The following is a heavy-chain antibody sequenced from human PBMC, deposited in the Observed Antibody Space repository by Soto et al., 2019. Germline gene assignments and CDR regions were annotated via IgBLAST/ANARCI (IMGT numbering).Heavy chain of an antibody. CDR3: ARCHYQLFRVDH. Sequence: GASVKVSCKASGYSFTDYSIQWMRQAPGQRPEWVGWINIGTGVTQISQRLQGRVNLSRDTSATTAYMELDSLRYEDTAVYYCARCHYQLFRVDHWGQGTLVTVSS. J-gene: IGHJ4*01. V-gene: IGHV1-3*04. CDR1: GYSFTDYS. D-gene: IGHD3-10*01. CDR2: INIGTGVT.